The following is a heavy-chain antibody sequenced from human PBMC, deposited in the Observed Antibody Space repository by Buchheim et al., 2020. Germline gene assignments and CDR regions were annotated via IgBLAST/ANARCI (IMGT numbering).Heavy chain of an antibody. Sequence: QVQLVQSGAEVKKPGASVKVSCKASGYTFTSYDINWVRQATGQGLEWMGWMNPNSGNTGYAQKFQGRVTMTRNTSISTAYMELSSLRSEDTAVDYCARAGGVAATLVYYYYYMDVWGKGTT. CDR2: MNPNSGNT. CDR1: GYTFTSYD. CDR3: ARAGGVAATLVYYYYYMDV. J-gene: IGHJ6*03. D-gene: IGHD2-15*01. V-gene: IGHV1-8*01.